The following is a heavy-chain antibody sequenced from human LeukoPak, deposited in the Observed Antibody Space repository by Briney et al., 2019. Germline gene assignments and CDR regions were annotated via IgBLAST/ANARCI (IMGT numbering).Heavy chain of an antibody. Sequence: PSETLSLTCAVYGGSFSGYYWSWIRQPPGKGLEWIGEINHSGSTNYNPSLKSRVTISVDTSKNQFSLKLSSVTAADTAVYYCARSEGIAAPDDYWGQGTLVTVSS. V-gene: IGHV4-34*01. D-gene: IGHD6-13*01. CDR1: GGSFSGYY. J-gene: IGHJ4*02. CDR2: INHSGST. CDR3: ARSEGIAAPDDY.